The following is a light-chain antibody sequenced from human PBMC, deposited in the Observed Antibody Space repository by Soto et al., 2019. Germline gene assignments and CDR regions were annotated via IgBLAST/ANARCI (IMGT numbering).Light chain of an antibody. CDR3: QQYGSSPRT. J-gene: IGKJ1*01. V-gene: IGKV3-20*01. CDR1: QSVSSSY. CDR2: GAS. Sequence: EIVLTQSPGTLSLSPGERATLSCRASQSVSSSYLAWYQQKPGQAPRLVIYGASSRATGIPDRFSGSGAVTDFTLTISRLEPEDFAVYFCQQYGSSPRTFGQGTKVDIK.